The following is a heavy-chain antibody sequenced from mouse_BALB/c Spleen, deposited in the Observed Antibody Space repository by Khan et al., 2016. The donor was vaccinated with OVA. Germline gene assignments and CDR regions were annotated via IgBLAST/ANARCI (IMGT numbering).Heavy chain of an antibody. Sequence: EVQLQESGPDLVKPSQSLSLTCTVTGYSITSGYSWHWIRQFPGNKLEWMGYIHYSGSTDYNPSLKSRISITRNTSKNQFFLQLNSVTTEDTATYYCTRFYSYGSSFSYWGQGTLVTVSA. J-gene: IGHJ3*01. CDR1: GYSITSGYS. V-gene: IGHV3-1*02. CDR2: IHYSGST. D-gene: IGHD1-1*01. CDR3: TRFYSYGSSFSY.